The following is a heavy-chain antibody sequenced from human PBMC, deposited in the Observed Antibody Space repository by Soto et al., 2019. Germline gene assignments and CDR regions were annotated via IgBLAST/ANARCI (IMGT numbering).Heavy chain of an antibody. D-gene: IGHD5-12*01. CDR3: ARDGWGWLRGYYYYGMDV. V-gene: IGHV4-59*01. J-gene: IGHJ6*02. Sequence: SETLSLTCTVSGGSISSYYWSWIRQPPGKGLEWIGYIYYSGSTNYNPSLKSRVTISVDTSKNQFSLKLSSVTSADTAVYYCARDGWGWLRGYYYYGMDVWGQGTTVT. CDR2: IYYSGST. CDR1: GGSISSYY.